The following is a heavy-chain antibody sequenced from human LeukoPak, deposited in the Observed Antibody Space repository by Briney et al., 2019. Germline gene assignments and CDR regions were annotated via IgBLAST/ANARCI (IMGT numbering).Heavy chain of an antibody. J-gene: IGHJ4*02. V-gene: IGHV4-30-2*01. Sequence: PSETLSLTCTVSGGSISSGGYYWSWIRQPPGKGLEWIGCINHSGSTYYNPSLKSRVTISVDRSKNQFSLKLSSVTAADTAVYCCARGYSSSSTFDYWGQGTLVTVS. D-gene: IGHD6-6*01. CDR1: GGSISSGGYY. CDR3: ARGYSSSSTFDY. CDR2: INHSGST.